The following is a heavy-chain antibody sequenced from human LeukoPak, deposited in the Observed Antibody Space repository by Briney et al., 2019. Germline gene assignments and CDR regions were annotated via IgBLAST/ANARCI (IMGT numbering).Heavy chain of an antibody. CDR3: ASERHDSSGRRAFDI. D-gene: IGHD3-22*01. Sequence: ASVKVSCKASGGTFSSYAISWVRQAPGQGLEWMGGIVPIFGTANYAQKFQGRVTITADESTSIAYMELSSLRSEDTAVYYCASERHDSSGRRAFDIWGQGTMVTVSS. CDR2: IVPIFGTA. J-gene: IGHJ3*02. CDR1: GGTFSSYA. V-gene: IGHV1-69*13.